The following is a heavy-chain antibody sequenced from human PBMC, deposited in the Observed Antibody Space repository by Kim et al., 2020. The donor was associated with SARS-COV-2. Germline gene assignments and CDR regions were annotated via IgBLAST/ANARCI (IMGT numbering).Heavy chain of an antibody. CDR2: ISYDGSNK. J-gene: IGHJ4*02. CDR3: ARDPVVVPATMGYFDY. CDR1: GFTFSSYA. D-gene: IGHD2-2*01. V-gene: IGHV3-30-3*01. Sequence: GGSLRLSCAASGFTFSSYAMHWVRQAPGKGLEWVAVISYDGSNKYYADSVKGRFTISRDNSKNTLYLQMNSLRAEDTAVYYCARDPVVVPATMGYFDYWGQGTLVTVSS.